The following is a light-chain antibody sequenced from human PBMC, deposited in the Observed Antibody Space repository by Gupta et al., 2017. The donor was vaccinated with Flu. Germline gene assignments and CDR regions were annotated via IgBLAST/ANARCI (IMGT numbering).Light chain of an antibody. CDR2: DAS. V-gene: IGKV1-33*01. CDR3: QQHDNLPIT. J-gene: IGKJ5*01. CDR1: QDISNY. Sequence: DIQMTQSPSSLSASVGDRVTITCQASQDISNYLNWYQHKPGKAPELLIYDASNLETGVPSRFRGSGSGTDFTFTISSLQPEDLATYYCQQHDNLPITFGQGTRMEIK.